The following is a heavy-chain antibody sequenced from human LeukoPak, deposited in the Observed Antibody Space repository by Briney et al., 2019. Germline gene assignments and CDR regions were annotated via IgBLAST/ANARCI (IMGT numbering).Heavy chain of an antibody. CDR2: ISWNSGRI. CDR1: GFTFDDYA. J-gene: IGHJ4*02. D-gene: IGHD6-6*01. CDR3: AKDGSSSRGFDY. V-gene: IGHV3-9*01. Sequence: GGSLRLSCAASGFTFDDYAMHWVRHAPGKGLEWVSGISWNSGRIVYADSVKGRFTISRDNAKNSLYLQMNSLRAEDTALYYCAKDGSSSRGFDYWGQGTLSPSPQ.